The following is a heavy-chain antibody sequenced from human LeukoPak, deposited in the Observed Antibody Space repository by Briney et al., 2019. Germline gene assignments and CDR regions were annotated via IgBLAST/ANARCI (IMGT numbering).Heavy chain of an antibody. CDR1: GFTFSCYG. CDR3: AELGISMIGGV. D-gene: IGHD3-10*02. V-gene: IGHV3-23*01. CDR2: ISGSGGST. Sequence: GGSLSLSCSASGFTFSCYGMSWVRQAQGKGLEWVSAISGSGGSTYYADSVKGRFTISRDNSKNTLYLQMNSLRAEDTAVYYCAELGISMIGGVWGKGTTVTISS. J-gene: IGHJ6*04.